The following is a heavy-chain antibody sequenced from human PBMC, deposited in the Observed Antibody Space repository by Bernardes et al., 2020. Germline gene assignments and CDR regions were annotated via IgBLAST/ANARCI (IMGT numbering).Heavy chain of an antibody. CDR3: ARARGDSGYVN. CDR2: ITGNGVNT. CDR1: GFTFSTYS. D-gene: IGHD5-12*01. V-gene: IGHV3-64*02. Sequence: GGSLRLSCAASGFTFSTYSMHWVRQAPGKGLEYVSAITGNGVNTYYADSVKGRFTISRDNSKNTLYLQMGSLRTEDMAVYYCARARGDSGYVNWGQGTLVTVSS. J-gene: IGHJ4*02.